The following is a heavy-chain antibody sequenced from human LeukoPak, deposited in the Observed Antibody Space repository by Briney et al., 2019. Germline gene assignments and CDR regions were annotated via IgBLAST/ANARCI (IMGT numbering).Heavy chain of an antibody. CDR2: INASGST. Sequence: SETLSLTCSVSGGSISSDYWSWIRQPAGKGLEWIGRINASGSTRYNPSLKSRVTISLDESKNQFSLKVTSVTAADTAVYHCAGGHRHFYSYYFMDVWGKGTTVTVSS. D-gene: IGHD3-16*01. CDR1: GGSISSDY. J-gene: IGHJ6*03. V-gene: IGHV4-4*07. CDR3: AGGHRHFYSYYFMDV.